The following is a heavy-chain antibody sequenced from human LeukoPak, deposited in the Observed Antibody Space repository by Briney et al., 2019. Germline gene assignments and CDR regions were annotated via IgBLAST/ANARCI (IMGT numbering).Heavy chain of an antibody. CDR2: ISSSGSTI. J-gene: IGHJ4*02. D-gene: IGHD3-22*01. CDR1: GFTFSSYE. CDR3: ARGYYDSSAADY. V-gene: IGHV3-48*03. Sequence: GGSLRLSCAASGFTFSSYEMNWVRQAPGKGLEWVSYISSSGSTIYYADSVKGRFTISRDNAKNSLYLQMNSLRAEDTAVYYCARGYYDSSAADYWGQGTLATVSS.